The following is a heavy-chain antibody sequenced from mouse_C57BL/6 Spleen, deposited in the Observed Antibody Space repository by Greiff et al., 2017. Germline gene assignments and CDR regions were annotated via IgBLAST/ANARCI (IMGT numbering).Heavy chain of an antibody. CDR2: IHPNSGST. CDR3: ARGGYYGSSSNFDY. Sequence: QVQLKQPGAELVKPGASVKLSCKASGYTFTSYWMHWVKQRPGQGLEWIGMIHPNSGSTNYNEKFKSKATLTVDKSSSTAYMQLSSLTSEDSAVYYCARGGYYGSSSNFDYWGQGTTLTVSS. J-gene: IGHJ2*01. CDR1: GYTFTSYW. V-gene: IGHV1-64*01. D-gene: IGHD1-1*01.